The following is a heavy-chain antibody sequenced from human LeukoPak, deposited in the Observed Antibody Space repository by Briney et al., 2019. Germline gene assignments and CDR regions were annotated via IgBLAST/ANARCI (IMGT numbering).Heavy chain of an antibody. CDR3: ARGRASSAHFDY. CDR1: GYTFTGYY. V-gene: IGHV1-2*02. CDR2: INPNSGGT. J-gene: IGHJ4*02. Sequence: RASVKVSCKASGYTFTGYYMHWVRQAPGQGLEWMGWINPNSGGTNYAQKFQGRVTMTRDTSISAAYMELSRLRSDDTAVYYCARGRASSAHFDYWGQGTLVTVSS.